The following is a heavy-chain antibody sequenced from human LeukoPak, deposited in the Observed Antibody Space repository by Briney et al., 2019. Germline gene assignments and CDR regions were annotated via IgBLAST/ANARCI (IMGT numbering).Heavy chain of an antibody. V-gene: IGHV3-21*01. CDR3: ARGKGIAARQPVNYYYDYGMDV. CDR1: GFTFSSYS. D-gene: IGHD6-6*01. J-gene: IGHJ6*02. CDR2: ISSSGSYI. Sequence: PGGSLRLSCAASGFTFSSYSMNWVRQAPGKGLEWVSSISSSGSYIYYADSVKGRFTISRDNAKNSLYLQMNSLRAEDTAVYYCARGKGIAARQPVNYYYDYGMDVWGQGTTVAVS.